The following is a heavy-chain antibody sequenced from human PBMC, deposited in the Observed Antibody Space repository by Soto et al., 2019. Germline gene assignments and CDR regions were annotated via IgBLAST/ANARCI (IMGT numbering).Heavy chain of an antibody. D-gene: IGHD4-17*01. CDR3: ARPANTVADHFDL. CDR1: GYTFTIYW. V-gene: IGHV5-51*01. J-gene: IGHJ4*02. CDR2: IYPSDSDT. Sequence: GESLKIACQVSGYTFTIYWIGWVRQMPGKGLEWMGIIYPSDSDTRYSPSFQGQVTISADQSINTAYLQWDSLKASDTAIYYCARPANTVADHFDLWGQGTPVTVSS.